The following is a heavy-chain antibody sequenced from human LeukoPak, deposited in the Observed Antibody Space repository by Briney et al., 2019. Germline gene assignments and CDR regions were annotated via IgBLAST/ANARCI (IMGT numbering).Heavy chain of an antibody. CDR3: ARDKGYSGYDRASAFDI. CDR1: GFTFSSYA. D-gene: IGHD5-12*01. J-gene: IGHJ3*02. V-gene: IGHV3-30*04. Sequence: GRSLRLSCAASGFTFSSYAMHWVRQAPGKGLEWVAVISYDGSNKYYADSVKGRFTISRDNSKNTLYLQMNSLRAEDTAVYYCARDKGYSGYDRASAFDIWGQGTMVTVSS. CDR2: ISYDGSNK.